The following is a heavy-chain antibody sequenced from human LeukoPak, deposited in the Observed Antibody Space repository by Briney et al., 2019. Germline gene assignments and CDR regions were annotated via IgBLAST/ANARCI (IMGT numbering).Heavy chain of an antibody. J-gene: IGHJ4*02. CDR1: GHSISSGYF. Sequence: SETLSLTCTVSGHSISSGYFWGWIRQPPGKGLEWIGSIYHSGSTHYNPSLKSRLTISVDTSKNQFSLKLSSVTAADTAVYYCARGPRISLVRGALELDYWGQGTLVTVSS. V-gene: IGHV4-38-2*02. CDR3: ARGPRISLVRGALELDY. D-gene: IGHD3-10*01. CDR2: IYHSGST.